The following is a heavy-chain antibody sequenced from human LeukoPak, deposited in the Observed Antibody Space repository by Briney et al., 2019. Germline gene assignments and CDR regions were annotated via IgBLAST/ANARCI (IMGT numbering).Heavy chain of an antibody. Sequence: HPGGSLRLSCAASGSTFSSYGMHWVRQAPGKGLEWVAVIWYDGSNKYYADSVKGRFTISRDNSKNTLYLQMNSLRAEDTAVYYCARDTRPLWFGELSDSWGQGTLVTVSS. D-gene: IGHD3-10*01. J-gene: IGHJ4*02. CDR3: ARDTRPLWFGELSDS. V-gene: IGHV3-33*01. CDR2: IWYDGSNK. CDR1: GSTFSSYG.